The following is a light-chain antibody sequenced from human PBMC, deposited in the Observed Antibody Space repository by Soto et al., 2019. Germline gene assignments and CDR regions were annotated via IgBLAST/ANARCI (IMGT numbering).Light chain of an antibody. J-gene: IGLJ2*01. V-gene: IGLV2-14*01. CDR2: DVS. CDR3: SSYTNSITLEV. Sequence: QSALTQPASVSGSPGQSITISCTGTSSDVGGYNYVSWYQQHPGKAPKLMIYDVSNRPSGVSNRFSGSKSGNTASLTISGLQAEDEADYYCSSYTNSITLEVFGGGTKVTVL. CDR1: SSDVGGYNY.